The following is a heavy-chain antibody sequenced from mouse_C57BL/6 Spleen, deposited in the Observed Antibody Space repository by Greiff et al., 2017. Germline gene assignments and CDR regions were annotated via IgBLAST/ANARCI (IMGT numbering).Heavy chain of an antibody. Sequence: QVQLKQSGAELVKPGASVKLSCKASGYTFTSYWMHWVKQRPGRGLEWIGRIDPNSGGTKYNEKFKSKATLTVDKPSSTAYMQLSSLTSEDSAVYYCASYSNYAMDYWGQGTSVTVSS. CDR2: IDPNSGGT. V-gene: IGHV1-72*01. D-gene: IGHD2-5*01. CDR1: GYTFTSYW. CDR3: ASYSNYAMDY. J-gene: IGHJ4*01.